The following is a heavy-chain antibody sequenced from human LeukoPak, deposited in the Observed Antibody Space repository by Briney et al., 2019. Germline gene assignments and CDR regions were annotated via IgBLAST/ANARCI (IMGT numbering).Heavy chain of an antibody. CDR2: IYTSGST. CDR3: ARDGGDAHPYYYYMDV. Sequence: PPQTLSLTCTVSGGSISSGSYYWSWIRQPAGKGLEWIGRIYTSGSTNYNPSLKSRVTISVDTSKNQFSLKLSSVTAADTAVYYCARDGGDAHPYYYYMDVWGKGTTVTVSS. CDR1: GGSISSGSYY. J-gene: IGHJ6*03. V-gene: IGHV4-61*02. D-gene: IGHD4-17*01.